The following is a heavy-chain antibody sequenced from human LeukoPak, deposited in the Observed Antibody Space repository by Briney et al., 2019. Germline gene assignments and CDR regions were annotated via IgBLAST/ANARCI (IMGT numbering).Heavy chain of an antibody. CDR1: GFTFSSYG. CDR2: ILYDGSQK. CDR3: VKDQAGG. D-gene: IGHD6-19*01. J-gene: IGHJ4*02. Sequence: GGSLRLSCAASGFTFSSYGMHWVRQGPGKGLEWVAFILYDGSQKYYADSVKGRFTVSRDNSKNTVYLQMNSLRTEDTAVYYCVKDQAGGWGQGTLVTVSS. V-gene: IGHV3-30*02.